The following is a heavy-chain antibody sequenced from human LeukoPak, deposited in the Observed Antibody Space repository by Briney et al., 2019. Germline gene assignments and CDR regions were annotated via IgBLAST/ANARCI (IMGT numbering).Heavy chain of an antibody. V-gene: IGHV4-59*12. J-gene: IGHJ5*02. CDR3: ATRPDIAATGPGWFDP. CDR1: GGSISSYY. D-gene: IGHD6-13*01. CDR2: IYYSGRT. Sequence: SETLSLTCTVSGGSISSYYWSWIRQPPGKGLEWIGYIYYSGRTYYNPSLKSRVTISVDTSKNQFSLKLSSVTAADTAVYYCATRPDIAATGPGWFDPWGQGTLVTVSS.